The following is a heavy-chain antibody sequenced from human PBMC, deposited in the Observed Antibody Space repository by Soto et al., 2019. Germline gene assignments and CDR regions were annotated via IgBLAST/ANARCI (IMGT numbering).Heavy chain of an antibody. J-gene: IGHJ4*02. CDR2: LYGSGRGI. Sequence: EVQLLESGGHFVHPGGSLRLSCAASGVTFSDYAMIWIRQVPGKGLQWVSGLYGSGRGIHYAESVKGRFTISRDISAYAVYLQMNTLRVEDSAIYSCAKDAVSRDGVWLAHVWGQGTVVTVAS. CDR1: GVTFSDYA. D-gene: IGHD5-12*01. CDR3: AKDAVSRDGVWLAHV. V-gene: IGHV3-23*01.